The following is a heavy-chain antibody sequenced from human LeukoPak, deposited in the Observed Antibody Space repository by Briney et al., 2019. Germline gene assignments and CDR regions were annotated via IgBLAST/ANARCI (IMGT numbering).Heavy chain of an antibody. CDR3: VGGAPNWGFDY. Sequence: SVKVSCQASGGTFSSYAISWVRQAPGQGLEWMGGIIPIFGTANYAQKFQGRVTITADESTSTAYMELSSLRSEDTAVYYCVGGAPNWGFDYWGQGTLVTVSS. V-gene: IGHV1-69*01. CDR1: GGTFSSYA. D-gene: IGHD7-27*01. CDR2: IIPIFGTA. J-gene: IGHJ4*02.